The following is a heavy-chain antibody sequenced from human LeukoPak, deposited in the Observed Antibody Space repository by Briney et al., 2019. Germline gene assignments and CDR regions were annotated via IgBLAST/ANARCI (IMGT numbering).Heavy chain of an antibody. CDR1: GFTFSSYW. D-gene: IGHD3-3*01. Sequence: GGSLRLSCAASGFTFSSYWMSWVRQAPGKGLEWVANIKQDGSEKYYVDPVKGRFTISRDNAKNSLYLQMNSLRAEDTAVYYCARDASHYDFWSGATHYYMDVWGKGTTVTVSS. CDR2: IKQDGSEK. CDR3: ARDASHYDFWSGATHYYMDV. V-gene: IGHV3-7*01. J-gene: IGHJ6*03.